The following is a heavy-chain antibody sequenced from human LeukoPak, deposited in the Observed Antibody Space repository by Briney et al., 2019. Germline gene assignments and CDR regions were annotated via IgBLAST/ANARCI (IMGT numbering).Heavy chain of an antibody. V-gene: IGHV3-53*04. CDR3: ASRSSSSWSTYYYGMDV. D-gene: IGHD6-13*01. CDR1: GFTVSSNY. Sequence: PGGSLRLSCAASGFTVSSNYMSWVRQAPGKGLEWVSVIYSGGSTYYADSVKGRFTISRHNSKNTLYLQMNSLRAEDTAVYYCASRSSSSWSTYYYGMDVWGQGTTVTVSS. CDR2: IYSGGST. J-gene: IGHJ6*02.